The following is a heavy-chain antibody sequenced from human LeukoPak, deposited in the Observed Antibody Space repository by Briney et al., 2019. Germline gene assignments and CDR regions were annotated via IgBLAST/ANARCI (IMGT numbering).Heavy chain of an antibody. CDR1: GFTFSNAW. CDR2: IYSGGST. J-gene: IGHJ4*02. Sequence: GGSLRLSCAASGFTFSNAWMSWVRQAPGKGLEWVSVIYSGGSTYYADSVKGRFTISRDNSKNTLFLQMTSLRAEDTAVYYCAREEGPLDYWGQGTLVTVSS. CDR3: AREEGPLDY. V-gene: IGHV3-66*01.